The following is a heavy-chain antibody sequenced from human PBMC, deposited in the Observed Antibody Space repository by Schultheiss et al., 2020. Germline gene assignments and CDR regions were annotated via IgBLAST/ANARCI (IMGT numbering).Heavy chain of an antibody. CDR2: INHSGST. V-gene: IGHV4-61*05. D-gene: IGHD2-2*01. Sequence: SETLSLTCTVSGGSISSSSYYWGWIRQPPGKGLEWIGEINHSGSTNYNPSLKSRVTISVDTSKNQFSLKLSSVTAADTAVYYCARAPRRTSPPQFYYYGMDVWGKGTPVTVSS. CDR1: GGSISSSSYY. CDR3: ARAPRRTSPPQFYYYGMDV. J-gene: IGHJ6*04.